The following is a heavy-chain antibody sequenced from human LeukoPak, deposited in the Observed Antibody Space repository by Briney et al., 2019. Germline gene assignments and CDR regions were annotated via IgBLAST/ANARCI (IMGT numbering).Heavy chain of an antibody. Sequence: GASVKVSCKASGYTFTGYYMLWVRQAPGQGLEWMGWINPNSGGTNYAQKFQGRVTMTRDTSISTAYMELSRLRSDDTAVYYCARGKVVAATFLDYWGQGTLVTVSS. D-gene: IGHD2-15*01. CDR2: INPNSGGT. CDR1: GYTFTGYY. CDR3: ARGKVVAATFLDY. V-gene: IGHV1-2*02. J-gene: IGHJ4*02.